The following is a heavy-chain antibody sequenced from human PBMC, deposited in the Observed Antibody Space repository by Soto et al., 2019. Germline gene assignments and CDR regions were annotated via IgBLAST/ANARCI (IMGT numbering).Heavy chain of an antibody. CDR3: ARVTGHYYYGMEV. Sequence: ETLSLTCTVSGGSISSSSYYWSWIRQPPGKGLEWIGYIYYSGSTNYNPSLKSRVTISVDTSKNQFSLKLSSVTAADTAVYYCARVTGHYYYGMEVWGQGTTVTVSS. V-gene: IGHV4-61*05. CDR2: IYYSGST. D-gene: IGHD3-10*01. J-gene: IGHJ6*02. CDR1: GGSISSSSYY.